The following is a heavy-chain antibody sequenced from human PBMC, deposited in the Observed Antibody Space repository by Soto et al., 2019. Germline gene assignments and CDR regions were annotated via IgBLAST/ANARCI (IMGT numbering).Heavy chain of an antibody. Sequence: LETLSLTCAVSGGSIRSSTCSWGWIRQPPGKGLEWIGGIYYSGSTYYNPSLQSRVTISVDTSKNQFSLKLSSVTAADTAVYYCARDARGDEAPMDYWGQGTLITVSS. CDR3: ARDARGDEAPMDY. J-gene: IGHJ4*02. D-gene: IGHD3-10*01. CDR1: GGSIRSSTCS. CDR2: IYYSGST. V-gene: IGHV4-39*07.